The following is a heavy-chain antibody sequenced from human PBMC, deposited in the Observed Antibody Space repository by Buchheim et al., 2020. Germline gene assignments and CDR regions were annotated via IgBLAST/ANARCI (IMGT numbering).Heavy chain of an antibody. CDR3: ASEYYDSSGYYFDY. CDR1: GFTFSSYS. J-gene: IGHJ4*02. CDR2: ISSSSSTI. Sequence: EVQLVESGGGLVQPGGSLRLSCAASGFTFSSYSMNWVRQAPGKGLEWVSYISSSSSTIYYADSVKSRFTISRDNAQNSLYLQMNSLRAEDTAVYYCASEYYDSSGYYFDYWGQGTL. V-gene: IGHV3-48*01. D-gene: IGHD3-22*01.